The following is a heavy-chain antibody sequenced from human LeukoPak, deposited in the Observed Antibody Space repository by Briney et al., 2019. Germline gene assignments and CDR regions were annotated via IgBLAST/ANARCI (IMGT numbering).Heavy chain of an antibody. Sequence: ASVKVSCKASGYTFSGYHMHWVRQAPRQGLEWMGWSNPNSGDTNYARKFQGRVTMTRDTSISTAYMQLSRLRSADTAVYYCARVSNELGSSWPIDYWGQGTLVTVSS. CDR2: SNPNSGDT. V-gene: IGHV1-2*02. CDR1: GYTFSGYH. D-gene: IGHD6-13*01. CDR3: ARVSNELGSSWPIDY. J-gene: IGHJ4*02.